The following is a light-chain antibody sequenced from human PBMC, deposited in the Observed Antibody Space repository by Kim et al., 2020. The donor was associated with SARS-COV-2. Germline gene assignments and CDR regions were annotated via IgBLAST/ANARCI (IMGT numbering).Light chain of an antibody. CDR2: GVS. Sequence: QSALTQPRSVSGSPGQSVTISCTGTSRDIGGYDYVSWYQQHPGKAPKLMIFGVSERPSGVPDRFSGSKSGNTASLTISGLQAEDEADYYCCSYASTYVVFGGGTQLTVL. J-gene: IGLJ2*01. CDR1: SRDIGGYDY. V-gene: IGLV2-11*01. CDR3: CSYASTYVV.